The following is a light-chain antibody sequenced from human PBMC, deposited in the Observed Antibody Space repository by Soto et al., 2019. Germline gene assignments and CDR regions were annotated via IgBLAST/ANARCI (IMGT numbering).Light chain of an antibody. CDR3: QQYGNSTMYT. V-gene: IGKV3-20*01. Sequence: ETVLTQSPGTLSLSPGERATLSCRASQSVSSSYLAWYQQKPGQAPRLLIYGASSRATGIPDRFSGSGSGTDFTLTISRLEPEDFAVYYCQQYGNSTMYTFGQGTKLEIK. CDR2: GAS. J-gene: IGKJ2*01. CDR1: QSVSSSY.